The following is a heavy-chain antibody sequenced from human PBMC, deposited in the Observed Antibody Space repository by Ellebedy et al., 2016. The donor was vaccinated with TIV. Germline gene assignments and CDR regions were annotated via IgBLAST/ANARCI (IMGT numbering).Heavy chain of an antibody. D-gene: IGHD3-22*01. CDR1: GFTFSSYW. V-gene: IGHV3-74*01. Sequence: GGSLRLSXAASGFTFSSYWMNWVRQAPGKGLVWVSRINSDGSDTNYADSVKGRFTISRDNAENTLYLQMSGLRAEDTAVYYCARGVSYYHDSSGYRTVWGQGTTVTVSS. CDR2: INSDGSDT. CDR3: ARGVSYYHDSSGYRTV. J-gene: IGHJ6*02.